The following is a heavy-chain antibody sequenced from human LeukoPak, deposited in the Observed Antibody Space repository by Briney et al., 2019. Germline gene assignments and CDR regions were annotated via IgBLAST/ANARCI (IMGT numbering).Heavy chain of an antibody. D-gene: IGHD3-22*01. CDR2: ISYDGSNK. CDR3: AKITKWLSPYYYGMDV. CDR1: GFTFSSYG. Sequence: PGRSLRLSCAASGFTFSSYGMNWVRQAPGKGLEWVAVISYDGSNKCYADSVKGRFTISRDNSTCTLYLQMNSVRADANALYFCAKITKWLSPYYYGMDVWGQGTTVTVSS. J-gene: IGHJ6*02. V-gene: IGHV3-30*18.